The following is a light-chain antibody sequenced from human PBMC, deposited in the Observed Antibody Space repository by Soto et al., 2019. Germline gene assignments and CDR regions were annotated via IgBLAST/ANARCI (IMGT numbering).Light chain of an antibody. CDR1: STDVGGYNY. J-gene: IGLJ1*01. CDR2: EVS. CDR3: SSYAGNNIHYV. V-gene: IGLV2-8*01. Sequence: SALTQPPSASGSAGQSVTISCTGTSTDVGGYNYVSWYQQHPGKAPKLMIYEVSKRHSGVSDRFSGSKSGNTASLTVSGRQAEDEADYYCSSYAGNNIHYVFGTGTKVTVL.